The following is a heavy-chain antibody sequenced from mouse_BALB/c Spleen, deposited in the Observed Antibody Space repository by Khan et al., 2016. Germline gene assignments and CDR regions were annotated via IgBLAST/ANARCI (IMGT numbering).Heavy chain of an antibody. V-gene: IGHV7-3*02. CDR2: IRNKANGFTT. CDR3: ARDKGGLLFDY. J-gene: IGHJ2*01. D-gene: IGHD3-1*01. CDR1: GFTFTDYY. Sequence: EVQLLETGGGLVQPGGSLRLSCATAGFTFTDYYMNWVRQPPGKALEWLGFIRNKANGFTTEYSASVRGRFTISRDTFQSILYLQMNTLRAEDSGTSYCARDKGGLLFDYWGQGTTLTVSS.